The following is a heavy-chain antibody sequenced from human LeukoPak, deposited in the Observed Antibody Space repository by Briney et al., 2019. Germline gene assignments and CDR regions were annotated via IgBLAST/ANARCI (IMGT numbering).Heavy chain of an antibody. Sequence: PSETLSLTCTVSGRSISSYYWSWIRQPAGEGLEWIGRIYTSGTTNYNPALKSRVTMSVDTSNNQFSLKLSSVTAADTAVYYCARNSSSWDFDYWGQGTVVTVSS. V-gene: IGHV4-4*07. CDR2: IYTSGTT. CDR3: ARNSSSWDFDY. J-gene: IGHJ4*02. D-gene: IGHD6-13*01. CDR1: GRSISSYY.